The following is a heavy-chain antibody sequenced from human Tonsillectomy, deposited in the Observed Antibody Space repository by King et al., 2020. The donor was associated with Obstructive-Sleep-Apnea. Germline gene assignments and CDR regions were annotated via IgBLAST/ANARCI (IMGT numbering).Heavy chain of an antibody. CDR1: GYSFTNKW. J-gene: IGHJ4*02. V-gene: IGHV5-51*01. CDR3: ARAGIAVAGSWGIDY. CDR2: IYPGDSDT. Sequence: QLVQSGAEVKKPGESLKISCKGSGYSFTNKWIIWVRQLPGKGLEGMGVIYPGDSDTRYSPSFQGQVTISVDRSISTAYLQWNSLKASDTAMYFCARAGIAVAGSWGIDYWGQGSLVTVSS. D-gene: IGHD6-19*01.